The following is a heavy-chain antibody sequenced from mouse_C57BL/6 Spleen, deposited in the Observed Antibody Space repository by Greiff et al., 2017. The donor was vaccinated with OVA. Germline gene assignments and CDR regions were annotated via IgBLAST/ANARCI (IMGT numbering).Heavy chain of an antibody. CDR1: GYTFTDYY. D-gene: IGHD2-1*01. Sequence: QVQLKESGAELVRPGASVKPSCKASGYTFTDYYINWVKQRPGQGLEWIARIYPGSGNTYYNEKFKGKATLTAEKSSSTAYMQLSSLTSEDSAVYFCAREENYGNYERDYYAMDYWGQGTSVTVSS. CDR3: AREENYGNYERDYYAMDY. V-gene: IGHV1-76*01. J-gene: IGHJ4*01. CDR2: IYPGSGNT.